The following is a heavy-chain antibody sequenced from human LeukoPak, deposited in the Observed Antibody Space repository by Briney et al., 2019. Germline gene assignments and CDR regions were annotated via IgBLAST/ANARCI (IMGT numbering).Heavy chain of an antibody. CDR3: AELGITMIGGV. J-gene: IGHJ6*04. D-gene: IGHD3-10*02. Sequence: GGSLRLSCAASGFTFSSYAMHWVRQAPGKGLEWVAVISYDGSNKYYADSVKGRFTISRDNAKDSLYLQMNSLRAEDTAVYYCAELGITMIGGVWGKGTTVTISS. CDR1: GFTFSSYA. V-gene: IGHV3-30*04. CDR2: ISYDGSNK.